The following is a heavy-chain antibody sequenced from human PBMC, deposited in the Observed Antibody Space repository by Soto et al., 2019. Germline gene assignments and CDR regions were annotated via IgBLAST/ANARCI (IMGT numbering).Heavy chain of an antibody. D-gene: IGHD7-27*01. J-gene: IGHJ4*02. CDR1: GLTFINHA. Sequence: GGSLRLSCAASGLTFINHAMNWVRQAPGKGPEWVSSISGSGTNTYYADSVKGRFTISRDNFKNTLSLQVNSLRAEDTAVYYCASTRDRAWAFDYWGQGALVTVSS. V-gene: IGHV3-23*01. CDR3: ASTRDRAWAFDY. CDR2: ISGSGTNT.